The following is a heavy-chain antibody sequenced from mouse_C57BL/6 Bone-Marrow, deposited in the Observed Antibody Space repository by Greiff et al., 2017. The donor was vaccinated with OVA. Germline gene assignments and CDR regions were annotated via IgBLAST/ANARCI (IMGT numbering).Heavy chain of an antibody. Sequence: QVQLKQSGAELVRPGASVTLSCKASGYTFTDYEMHWVKQTPVHGLEWIGAIDPETGGTAYNQKFKGKAILTADKSSSTAYMELRSLTSEESAVYYCTRYWDCYAMDYWGQGTSVTVSS. D-gene: IGHD4-1*01. CDR2: IDPETGGT. CDR1: GYTFTDYE. CDR3: TRYWDCYAMDY. J-gene: IGHJ4*01. V-gene: IGHV1-15*01.